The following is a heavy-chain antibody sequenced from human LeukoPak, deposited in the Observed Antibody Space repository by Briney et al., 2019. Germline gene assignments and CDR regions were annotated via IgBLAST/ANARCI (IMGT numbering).Heavy chain of an antibody. CDR1: GGSISSSSYY. CDR3: ARRSPASGWPFDF. V-gene: IGHV4-39*07. CDR2: IYYSGST. D-gene: IGHD6-19*01. J-gene: IGHJ4*02. Sequence: PSETLSLTCTVSGGSISSSSYYWGWIRQPPGMGLEWIGSIYYSGSTYYNPSLKSPVTISIDASKNQFSLKLNSVTAADTAVYYCARRSPASGWPFDFWGQGTLVTVSS.